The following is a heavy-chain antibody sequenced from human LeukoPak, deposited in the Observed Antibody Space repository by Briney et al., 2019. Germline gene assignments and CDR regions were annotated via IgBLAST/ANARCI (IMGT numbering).Heavy chain of an antibody. CDR1: GGSISSTSYY. Sequence: SETLSLTCTVSGGSISSTSYYWGWIRQPPGKGLEWIASIYYSGSTYYNPSLKSRVTISVDTSKNQFSLKLSSVTAADTAVYYCARVRSGYELAYYMDVWGKGTTVTVSS. J-gene: IGHJ6*03. D-gene: IGHD5-12*01. CDR3: ARVRSGYELAYYMDV. V-gene: IGHV4-39*07. CDR2: IYYSGST.